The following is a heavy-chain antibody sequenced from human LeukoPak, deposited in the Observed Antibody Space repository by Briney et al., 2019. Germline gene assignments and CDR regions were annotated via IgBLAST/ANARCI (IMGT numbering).Heavy chain of an antibody. CDR1: GFTFSSHW. J-gene: IGHJ3*02. Sequence: GGSLRLSCAASGFTFSSHWMTWVRQAPGKGLEWVANIKQDGSEKYYVDSLKGRFTISRDNAKNSLYLQMNSLRAEDTAVYYCARSSSSWYGNEALDIWGQGTMVTVSS. V-gene: IGHV3-7*01. CDR3: ARSSSSWYGNEALDI. CDR2: IKQDGSEK. D-gene: IGHD6-13*01.